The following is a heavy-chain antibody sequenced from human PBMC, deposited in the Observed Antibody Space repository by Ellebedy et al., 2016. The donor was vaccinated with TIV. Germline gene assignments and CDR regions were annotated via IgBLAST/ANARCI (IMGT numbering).Heavy chain of an antibody. CDR1: GASSSSSSYY. V-gene: IGHV4-39*07. Sequence: SETLSLTCTVSGASSSSSSYYWGWIRQPPGKGLEWIGSIYYSGSTYYNPSLKSRVIMSVETSKNQFSLKLSSVTAADTGVYYCARIIVGTTYNWFDPWGQGTLVTVSS. D-gene: IGHD5-12*01. J-gene: IGHJ5*02. CDR3: ARIIVGTTYNWFDP. CDR2: IYYSGST.